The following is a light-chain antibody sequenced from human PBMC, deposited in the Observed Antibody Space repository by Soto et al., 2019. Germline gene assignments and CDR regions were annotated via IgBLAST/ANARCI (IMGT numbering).Light chain of an antibody. CDR3: QQYYDYPRT. CDR2: AAS. Sequence: AIRMTQSPSSLSASTGDRVTITCRASQAINNYLVWFQQKPGKAPKVLIYAASTLQTGVPSRFSGSGSGTDFILTINWLQSEDFATYYCQQYYDYPRTFGQGTKADI. J-gene: IGKJ1*01. CDR1: QAINNY. V-gene: IGKV1-8*01.